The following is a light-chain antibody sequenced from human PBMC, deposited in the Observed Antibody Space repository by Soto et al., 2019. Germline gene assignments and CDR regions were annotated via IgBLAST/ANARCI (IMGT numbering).Light chain of an antibody. CDR3: CSYAGSSTWV. CDR1: SSDVGSYNL. CDR2: EGS. J-gene: IGLJ1*01. Sequence: QSVLTQPASVSGSPGQSITISCTGTSSDVGSYNLVSWYQQHPGKAPKLMIYEGSKRPSGVSNRLSGSKSGNTASLTISGLQAEDEADYYCCSYAGSSTWVFGTGTKLTVL. V-gene: IGLV2-23*01.